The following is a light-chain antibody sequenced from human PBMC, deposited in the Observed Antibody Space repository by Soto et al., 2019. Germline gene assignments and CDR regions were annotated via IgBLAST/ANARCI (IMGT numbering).Light chain of an antibody. V-gene: IGLV2-14*03. CDR2: DVS. J-gene: IGLJ2*01. Sequence: QSALTQPASVSGSPGQSITISCTGTGSDVGGSNYVSWYQHHPGRAPKLMIYDVSNRPSGVSNRFSGSKSGSTASLTISGLQAEDEADYYCSSYTSTSRVFGGGTKLTVL. CDR3: SSYTSTSRV. CDR1: GSDVGGSNY.